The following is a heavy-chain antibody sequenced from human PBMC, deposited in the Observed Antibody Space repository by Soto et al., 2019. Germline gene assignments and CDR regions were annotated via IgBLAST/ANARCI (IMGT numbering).Heavy chain of an antibody. J-gene: IGHJ4*02. Sequence: PGGSLRLSCAASGFTDSSNYMSWVRQAAGKGLECVSVIYSGGSTYYADSVKGRFTISRDDSKNTLYLQMNSLRADDTAVYYCLRRAAADYWGQGTLVTVSS. CDR1: GFTDSSNY. CDR3: LRRAAADY. CDR2: IYSGGST. V-gene: IGHV3-66*01. D-gene: IGHD2-15*01.